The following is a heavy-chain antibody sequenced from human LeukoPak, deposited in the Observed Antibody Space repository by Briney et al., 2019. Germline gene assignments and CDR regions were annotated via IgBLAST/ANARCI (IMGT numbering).Heavy chain of an antibody. CDR1: CGPISQYY. V-gene: IGHV4-59*01. D-gene: IGHD1-26*01. CDR2: IYYSGST. Sequence: SGAPALPLTVPCGPISQYYRSWIRQPPGKGLEWIGCIYYSGSTNYNPSLKSRVTISVDTSKNQFSLKLSSVTAADTAVYYCAREVGADYFDYWGQGTLVTVSS. CDR3: AREVGADYFDY. J-gene: IGHJ4*02.